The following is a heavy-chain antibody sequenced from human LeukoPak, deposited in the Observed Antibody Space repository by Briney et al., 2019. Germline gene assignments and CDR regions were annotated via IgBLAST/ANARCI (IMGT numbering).Heavy chain of an antibody. J-gene: IGHJ4*02. D-gene: IGHD6-19*01. V-gene: IGHV1-58*02. Sequence: GASVTVSCKASGFTFTSYAMQWVRQARGQRLEWIGWIVVGSGNTNYAQKFQERVTITRDMSTSTAYMELSSLRSEDTAVYYCAAELAHSSGWYIWGQGTLVTVSS. CDR2: IVVGSGNT. CDR1: GFTFTSYA. CDR3: AAELAHSSGWYI.